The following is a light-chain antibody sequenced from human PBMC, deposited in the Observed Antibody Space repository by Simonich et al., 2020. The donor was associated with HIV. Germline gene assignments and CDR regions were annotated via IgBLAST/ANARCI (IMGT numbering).Light chain of an antibody. CDR3: QQYGSAYT. J-gene: IGKJ2*01. V-gene: IGKV3-20*01. CDR1: QRVTINS. CDR2: GAS. Sequence: EIVLTQYPGTLSLSPGKRATLSCRASQRVTINSLDLYQQKPGLAPWLLIYGASSRAPGIPDRFSGSGSGTDFPLTISRLEPEDFAVYYCQQYGSAYTFGQGTKVEIK.